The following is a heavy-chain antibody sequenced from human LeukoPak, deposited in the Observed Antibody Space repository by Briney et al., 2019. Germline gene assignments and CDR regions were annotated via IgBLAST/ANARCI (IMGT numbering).Heavy chain of an antibody. D-gene: IGHD2-21*02. CDR2: INPNSGGT. CDR3: ARRSVVVTATDFDY. V-gene: IGHV1-2*02. CDR1: GYTFTGYY. J-gene: IGHJ4*02. Sequence: ASVKVSCKASGYTFTGYYMHWVRQAPGQGLEWMGWINPNSGGTNYAQKFQGRVTMTRDTSISTAYVELSRLRSDDTAVYYCARRSVVVTATDFDYWGQGTLVTVSS.